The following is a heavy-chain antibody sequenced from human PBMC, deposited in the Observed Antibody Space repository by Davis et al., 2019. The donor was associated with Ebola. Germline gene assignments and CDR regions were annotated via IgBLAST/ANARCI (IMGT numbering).Heavy chain of an antibody. J-gene: IGHJ6*02. V-gene: IGHV3-11*01. CDR2: ISSSDDTI. CDR3: ARGDFYYGVDV. Sequence: PGGSLRLSCVGSGFTFSDYYMSWIRQAPGKGLESVAYISSSDDTIYYADSVKGRFTISRDNSRNTLFLQMNNLRADDTAVYYCARGDFYYGVDVWGQGTTVTVSS. CDR1: GFTFSDYY.